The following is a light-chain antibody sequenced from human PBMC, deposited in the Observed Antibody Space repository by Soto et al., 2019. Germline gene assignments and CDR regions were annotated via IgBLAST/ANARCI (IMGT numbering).Light chain of an antibody. CDR2: SNN. CDR3: APWDVGLSGWV. J-gene: IGLJ3*02. V-gene: IGLV1-44*01. Sequence: QSVLTQPPSASGTPGQRVTISCSGSSSNIGSNTENGYQQLPGTAPKLLIYSNNQRPSGVPDRFSGSKSGTSASLAISGLKSEDEADYNCAPWDVGLSGWVFGGGTKLTAL. CDR1: SSNIGSNT.